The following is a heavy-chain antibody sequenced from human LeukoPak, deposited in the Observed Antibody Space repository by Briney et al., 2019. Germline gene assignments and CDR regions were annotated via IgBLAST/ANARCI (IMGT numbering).Heavy chain of an antibody. CDR2: IYSGGST. J-gene: IGHJ6*02. D-gene: IGHD6-13*01. V-gene: IGHV3-66*01. CDR1: GFTVSSNY. Sequence: GGSLRLSCAASGFTVSSNYMSWVRQAPGKGLEWVSVIYSGGSTYYADSVKGRFTISRDNSKNTLYLQMNSLRAEDTAAYYCAGAGAAAGPYYYYGMDVWGQGTTVTVSS. CDR3: AGAGAAAGPYYYYGMDV.